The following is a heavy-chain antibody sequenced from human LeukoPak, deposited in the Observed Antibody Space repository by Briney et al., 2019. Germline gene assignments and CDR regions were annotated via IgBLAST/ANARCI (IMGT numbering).Heavy chain of an antibody. D-gene: IGHD6-6*01. CDR1: GYTFTSYY. Sequence: EAPVKVSCKASGYTFTSYYMHWVRQAPGQGLEWMGIINPSGGSTSYAQKFQGRVTMTRDMSTSTVYTELSSLRSEDTAVYYCARVPRSIAAGIDYWGQGTLVTVSS. CDR2: INPSGGST. V-gene: IGHV1-46*01. J-gene: IGHJ4*02. CDR3: ARVPRSIAAGIDY.